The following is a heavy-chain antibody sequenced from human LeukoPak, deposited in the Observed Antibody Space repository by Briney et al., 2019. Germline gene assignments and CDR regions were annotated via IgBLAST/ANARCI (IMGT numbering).Heavy chain of an antibody. J-gene: IGHJ3*02. Sequence: PGGSLRLSCAASGFTFSSYSMNWVRQAPGEGLEWVSSISSSSSYIYYADSVKDRFTISRDNAKNSLYLQMNSLRAEDTAVYYCARVPGRRADAFDIWGQGTMVTVSS. V-gene: IGHV3-21*01. CDR1: GFTFSSYS. CDR3: ARVPGRRADAFDI. D-gene: IGHD1-26*01. CDR2: ISSSSSYI.